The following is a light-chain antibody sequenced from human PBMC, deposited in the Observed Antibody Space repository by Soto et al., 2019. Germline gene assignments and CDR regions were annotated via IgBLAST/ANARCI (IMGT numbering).Light chain of an antibody. V-gene: IGLV2-8*01. Sequence: QSVLTQPASVSGSPGQSITISCTGTSSDVGGHDYVSWYQQHPGKAPKVMIYEVNKRPSGVPDRFSGSKSGNTASLTVSGLQAEDEADYYCSSYAGSSNVFGTGTKLTVL. CDR3: SSYAGSSNV. CDR1: SSDVGGHDY. CDR2: EVN. J-gene: IGLJ1*01.